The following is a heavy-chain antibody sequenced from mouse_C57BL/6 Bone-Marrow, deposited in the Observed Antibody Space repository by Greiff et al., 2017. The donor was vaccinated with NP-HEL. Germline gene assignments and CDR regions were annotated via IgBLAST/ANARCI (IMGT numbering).Heavy chain of an antibody. CDR2: IDPNSGGT. V-gene: IGHV1-72*01. J-gene: IGHJ2*01. CDR3: ARMRRFITPGDYFDY. Sequence: VQLQQPGAELVKPGASVKLSCKASGYTFTSYWMHWVKQRPGRGLEWIGRIDPNSGGTKYNEKFKSKATLTVDKPSSTAYMQLSSLISEDSAVYYCARMRRFITPGDYFDYWGQGTTLTVSS. D-gene: IGHD1-1*01. CDR1: GYTFTSYW.